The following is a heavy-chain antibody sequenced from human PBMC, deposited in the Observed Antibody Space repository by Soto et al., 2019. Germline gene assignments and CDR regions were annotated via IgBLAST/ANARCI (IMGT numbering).Heavy chain of an antibody. V-gene: IGHV3-74*01. J-gene: IGHJ5*02. Sequence: EVQLVESGGGLVQPGGSLRLSCAASGFAFSTKWMHWVRQGPGKGLVWVSRINIDGTTTNYADSVKGRFTISRDNAKNMLYLQMDSLRAEDKAVYYCARIPYSDTAPCPWGQGTLVTVSS. D-gene: IGHD1-26*01. CDR2: INIDGTTT. CDR1: GFAFSTKW. CDR3: ARIPYSDTAPCP.